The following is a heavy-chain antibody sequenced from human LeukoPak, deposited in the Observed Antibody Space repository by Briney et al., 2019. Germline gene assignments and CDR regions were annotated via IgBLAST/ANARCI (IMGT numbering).Heavy chain of an antibody. J-gene: IGHJ4*02. D-gene: IGHD3-22*01. CDR3: ARYYYDSSGYYYVSLFDY. V-gene: IGHV1-2*02. CDR1: GYTFTGYY. Sequence: VASVKVSCKASGYTFTGYYMHWVRQAPGQGLEWIGWINPNSGGTNYAQKFQGRVTMTRDTSISTAYMELSRLRSDDTAVYYCARYYYDSSGYYYVSLFDYWGQGTLVTVSS. CDR2: INPNSGGT.